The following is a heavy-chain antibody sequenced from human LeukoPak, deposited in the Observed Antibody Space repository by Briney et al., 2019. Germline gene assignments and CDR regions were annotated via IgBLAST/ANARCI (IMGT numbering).Heavy chain of an antibody. CDR3: ARAGGSGYYYYGMDV. J-gene: IGHJ6*02. D-gene: IGHD3-10*01. CDR2: INPNSGGT. V-gene: IGHV1-2*06. CDR1: GYTFTGYY. Sequence: GASVKVSCKASGYTFTGYYVHWVRQAPGQGLEWMGRINPNSGGTNYAQKFQGRVTMTRDTSISTAYMELSRLRSDDTAVYYCARAGGSGYYYYGMDVWGQGTTVTVSS.